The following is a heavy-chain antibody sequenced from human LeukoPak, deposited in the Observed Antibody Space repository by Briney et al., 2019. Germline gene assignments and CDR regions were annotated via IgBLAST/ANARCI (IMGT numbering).Heavy chain of an antibody. CDR3: ARVPATVTTQHYYYYMDV. D-gene: IGHD4-11*01. CDR1: GGSFSGYY. CDR2: INHSGST. J-gene: IGHJ6*03. Sequence: SETLSLTCAVYGGSFSGYYWSWIRQPPGKGLEWIGEINHSGSTNYNPSLKSRVTISVDTSKNQFSLKLSSVTAAGTAVYYCARVPATVTTQHYYYYMDVWGKGTTVTVSS. V-gene: IGHV4-34*01.